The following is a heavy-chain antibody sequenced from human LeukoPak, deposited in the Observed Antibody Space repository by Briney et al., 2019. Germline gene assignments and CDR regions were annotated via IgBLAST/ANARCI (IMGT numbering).Heavy chain of an antibody. CDR3: ARGEDSGYDPLFDY. CDR2: VDDSGST. D-gene: IGHD5-12*01. J-gene: IGHJ4*02. Sequence: SETLSLTCGVYGGSLSGYYWNWIRQPPGKGLEWIGEVDDSGSTNHNPSLKSRVTISVDRSKNQFSLKLSSVTAADTAVYYCARGEDSGYDPLFDYWGQGTLVTVSS. V-gene: IGHV4-34*01. CDR1: GGSLSGYY.